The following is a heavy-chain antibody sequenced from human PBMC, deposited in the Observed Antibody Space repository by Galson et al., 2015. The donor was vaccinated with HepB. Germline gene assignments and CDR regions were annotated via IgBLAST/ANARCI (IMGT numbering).Heavy chain of an antibody. CDR3: ARDLRLRYFDFPSGAFDI. V-gene: IGHV3-33*08. J-gene: IGHJ3*02. CDR2: IWYDGSNK. D-gene: IGHD3-9*01. CDR1: GFTFSSYG. Sequence: SLRLSCAASGFTFSSYGMHWVRQAPGKGLEWVAVIWYDGSNKYYADSVKGRFTISRDNSKNTLYLQMNSLRAEDTAVYYCARDLRLRYFDFPSGAFDIWGQGTMVTVSS.